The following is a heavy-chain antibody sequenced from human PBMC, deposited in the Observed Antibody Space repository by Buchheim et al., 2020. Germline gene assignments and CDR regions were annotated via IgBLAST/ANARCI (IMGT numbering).Heavy chain of an antibody. D-gene: IGHD2-2*01. Sequence: QVQLQQWGAGLLKPSETLSLTCAVYGGSFSGYYWSWIRQPPGKGLEWIGEINHSGSRNYNPSLKSRVTISVDTSTNQFSLQLSSVTAADTAVYYCARGVVPATLDYWGQGTL. J-gene: IGHJ4*02. CDR2: INHSGSR. V-gene: IGHV4-34*01. CDR3: ARGVVPATLDY. CDR1: GGSFSGYY.